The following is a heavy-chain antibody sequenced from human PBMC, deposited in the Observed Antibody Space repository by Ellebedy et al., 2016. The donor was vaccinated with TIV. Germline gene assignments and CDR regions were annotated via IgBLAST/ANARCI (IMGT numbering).Heavy chain of an antibody. CDR1: GGSISNYY. CDR2: IYYSGST. J-gene: IGHJ6*02. D-gene: IGHD6-13*01. CDR3: ARPRTAGAGTARGMDV. Sequence: MPSETLSLTCTVSGGSISNYYWGWIRQPPGKGLDWIATIYYSGSTSPNPSLRSRLTISVDTSKNKFYLNLRSGTAADTAVYYCARPRTAGAGTARGMDVWGQGTTVTVSS. V-gene: IGHV4-39*01.